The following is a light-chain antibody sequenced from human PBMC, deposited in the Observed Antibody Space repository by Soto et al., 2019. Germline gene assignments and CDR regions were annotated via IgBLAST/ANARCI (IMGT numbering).Light chain of an antibody. V-gene: IGLV2-23*01. Sequence: QSALTQPASVSGSPGESITISCTGTSSDVGTYNLVTWYQQHPGRVPKLILYEGNKRPSGVSSRFSASESGNTASLTISGLQAEDEADYFCCSYAPSRTLLFGGGTKLTVL. CDR2: EGN. J-gene: IGLJ2*01. CDR3: CSYAPSRTLL. CDR1: SSDVGTYNL.